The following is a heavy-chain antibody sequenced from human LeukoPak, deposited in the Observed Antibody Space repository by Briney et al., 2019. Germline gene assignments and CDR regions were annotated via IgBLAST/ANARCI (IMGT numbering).Heavy chain of an antibody. CDR3: ARDRGYQLPRRGNGMDV. CDR1: GYTFTGYY. V-gene: IGHV1-2*02. Sequence: GASVKVSCKASGYTFTGYYMHWVRQAPGQGLEWMGWINPNSGGTNYAQKFQGRVTMTRDTSISTAYVELSRLRSDDTAVYYCARDRGYQLPRRGNGMDVWGQGTTVTVSS. J-gene: IGHJ6*02. CDR2: INPNSGGT. D-gene: IGHD2-2*01.